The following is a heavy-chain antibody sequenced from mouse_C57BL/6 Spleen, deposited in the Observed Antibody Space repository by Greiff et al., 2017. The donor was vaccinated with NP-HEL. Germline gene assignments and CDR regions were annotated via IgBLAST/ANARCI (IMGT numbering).Heavy chain of an antibody. CDR1: DSEVFPIAY. V-gene: IGHV15-2*01. D-gene: IGHD3-2*02. Sequence: QVQLKQSGSELRSPGSSVKLSCKDFDSEVFPIAYMSWVRQKPGHGFEWIGGILPSIGRTIYGEKFEDKATLDADTLSNTAYLELNSLTSEDSAIYYCARQSSPDSSGYEFDYWGQGTTLTVSS. CDR2: ILPSIGRT. CDR3: ARQSSPDSSGYEFDY. J-gene: IGHJ2*01.